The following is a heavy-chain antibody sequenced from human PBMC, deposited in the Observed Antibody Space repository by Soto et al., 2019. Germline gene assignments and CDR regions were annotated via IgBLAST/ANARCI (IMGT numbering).Heavy chain of an antibody. Sequence: ASVKVSCKVSGYTLTELSMHWVRQAPGKGLEWMGGFDPEDGETIYAQKFQGRVTMTEDTSTDTAYMELSSLRSEDTAVHYCATAALIRYDSSGYYPPPFFDYWGQGTLVTVSS. V-gene: IGHV1-24*01. CDR2: FDPEDGET. CDR3: ATAALIRYDSSGYYPPPFFDY. J-gene: IGHJ4*02. D-gene: IGHD3-22*01. CDR1: GYTLTELS.